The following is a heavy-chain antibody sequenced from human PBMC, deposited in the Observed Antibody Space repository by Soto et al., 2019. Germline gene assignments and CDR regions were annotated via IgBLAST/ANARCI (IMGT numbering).Heavy chain of an antibody. V-gene: IGHV4-59*01. CDR3: ARSRGGYFDY. CDR2: IYYSGST. CDR1: GVSISSYY. Sequence: QVQLQESGPGLVKPSETLSLTCTVSGVSISSYYWSWIRQPPGKGLEWIGYIYYSGSTNYNPSLKSRVTISGDTSKTQVSLQLSSVTAADTAVYYCARSRGGYFDYWGQGTLVTVSS. D-gene: IGHD3-22*01. J-gene: IGHJ4*02.